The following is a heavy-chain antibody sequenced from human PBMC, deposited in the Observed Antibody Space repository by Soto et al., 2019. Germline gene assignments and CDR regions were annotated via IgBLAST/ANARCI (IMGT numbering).Heavy chain of an antibody. J-gene: IGHJ5*02. D-gene: IGHD3-10*01. CDR3: ARAQFYSGSGNYHNLMFDP. V-gene: IGHV4-30-2*01. CDR2: IYESGTI. CDR1: GGSIGGAGYS. Sequence: PSETPSLTCAVSGGSIGGAGYSWSWIRQPPGGGLDWIGYIYESGTILYNPSLKTRLTISLNWSDKQFSLTLNSVTAADTAVYYCARAQFYSGSGNYHNLMFDPWGQGTQVTVS.